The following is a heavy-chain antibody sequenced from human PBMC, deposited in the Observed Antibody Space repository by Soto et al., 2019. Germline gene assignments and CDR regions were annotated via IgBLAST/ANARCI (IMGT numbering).Heavy chain of an antibody. Sequence: QVQLQESGPGLVKPSQTLSLTCTVSGGSISSGDYYWSWIRQPPGKGLEWIGYIYYSGSTYYNPSLKSRVTISVDTSKNQFSLKLSSVTAADTAVSYCARALWFGAYYFDYWGQGTLVTVSS. J-gene: IGHJ4*02. CDR1: GGSISSGDYY. V-gene: IGHV4-30-4*01. CDR2: IYYSGST. CDR3: ARALWFGAYYFDY. D-gene: IGHD3-10*01.